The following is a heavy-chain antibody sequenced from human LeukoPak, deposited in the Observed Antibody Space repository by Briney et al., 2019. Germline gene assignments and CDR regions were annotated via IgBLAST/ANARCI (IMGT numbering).Heavy chain of an antibody. CDR2: ISAYKGNT. CDR1: GYTFTSYG. CDR3: ARGYCTNGVCYAFDY. J-gene: IGHJ4*02. D-gene: IGHD2-8*01. Sequence: ASVKVSRKASGYTFTSYGISWVRQAPGQGLEWMGWISAYKGNTNYAQKLQGRVTMTTDTSTSTAYMELRSLRSDDTAVYYCARGYCTNGVCYAFDYWGQGTLVTVSS. V-gene: IGHV1-18*01.